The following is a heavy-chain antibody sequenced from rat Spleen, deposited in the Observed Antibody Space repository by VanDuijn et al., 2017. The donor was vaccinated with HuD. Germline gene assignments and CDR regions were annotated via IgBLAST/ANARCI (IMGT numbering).Heavy chain of an antibody. D-gene: IGHD1-9*01. CDR2: ISYDGGNT. J-gene: IGHJ3*01. Sequence: EVQLVESGGGSVQPGRSMKLSCAASGFTFSNYGMAWVRQAPKRGLEWVAKISYDGGNTYYRDSVKGRFTISRDNAKNTLYLQMNSLRSEDTANYYCTRGVYYGYNAFVYWGQGTLVTVSS. CDR1: GFTFSNYG. CDR3: TRGVYYGYNAFVY. V-gene: IGHV5-22*01.